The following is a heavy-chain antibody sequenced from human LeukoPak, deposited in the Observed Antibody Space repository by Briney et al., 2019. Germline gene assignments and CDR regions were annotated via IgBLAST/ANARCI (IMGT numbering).Heavy chain of an antibody. CDR2: IYTSGST. CDR3: ARLGGAAAGTSLVDY. CDR1: GGSFSGYY. D-gene: IGHD6-13*01. V-gene: IGHV4-59*10. Sequence: SETLSLTCAVYGGSFSGYYWSWIRQPPGKGLEWIGRIYTSGSTNYNPSLKSRVTMSVDTSKNQFSLKLSSVTAADTAVYYCARLGGAAAGTSLVDYWGQGTLVTVSS. J-gene: IGHJ4*02.